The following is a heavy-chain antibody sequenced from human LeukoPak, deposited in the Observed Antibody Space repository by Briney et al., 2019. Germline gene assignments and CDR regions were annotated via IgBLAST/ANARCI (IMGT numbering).Heavy chain of an antibody. D-gene: IGHD6-13*01. CDR2: IYTSGST. J-gene: IGHJ4*02. CDR1: GGSVNSGSYY. V-gene: IGHV4-61*09. Sequence: SETLSLTCTVSGGSVNSGSYYWNWIRQSAGKGLEWIGHIYTSGSTNCNPSLKSRVTISLDTSKNQFSLELNSVTAADTAVYYCAREPYWDSSSKDYWGQGTLVTVSS. CDR3: AREPYWDSSSKDY.